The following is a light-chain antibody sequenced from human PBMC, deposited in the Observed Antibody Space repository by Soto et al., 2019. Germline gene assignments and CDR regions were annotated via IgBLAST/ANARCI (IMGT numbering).Light chain of an antibody. CDR2: GVS. Sequence: EIVMTQSPATLSVSPGEGATLSCRASQSVSSNLAWYQQKPGLAPRLLIYGVSTRATGIPARFSGSGSGTEFTLTISSLQSEDFAVYYCQQYNNWPPFTFGPGTKVDIK. V-gene: IGKV3-15*01. CDR1: QSVSSN. J-gene: IGKJ3*01. CDR3: QQYNNWPPFT.